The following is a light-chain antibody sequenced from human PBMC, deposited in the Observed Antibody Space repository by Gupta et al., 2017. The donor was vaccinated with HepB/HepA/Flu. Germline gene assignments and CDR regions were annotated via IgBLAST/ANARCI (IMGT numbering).Light chain of an antibody. CDR1: QSVTSNF. CDR2: GAS. J-gene: IGKJ2*01. Sequence: IVLTQSPGTLSLSPGDRATLSCRASQSVTSNFLAWYQQRPGQAPRLLIYGASTRATGIPDRFSGSGSGTDFTLTISRLEPEDFVMYYCHQYVFGRDTFGQGTKLEIK. V-gene: IGKV3-20*01. CDR3: HQYVFGRDT.